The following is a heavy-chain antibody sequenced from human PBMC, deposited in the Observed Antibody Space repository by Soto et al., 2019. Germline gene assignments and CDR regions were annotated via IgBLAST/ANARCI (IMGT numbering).Heavy chain of an antibody. D-gene: IGHD2-2*01. V-gene: IGHV1-69*01. J-gene: IGHJ6*02. CDR3: AGRYCSSTSCYEYYYYYGMDV. CDR1: GGTFSSYA. CDR2: IIPIFGTA. Sequence: QVQLVQSGAEVKKPGSSVKVSCKASGGTFSSYAISWVRQAPGQGLEWMGGIIPIFGTANYAQKFQGRVTITADECTSTGYMELSRLRSEDTAGYYCAGRYCSSTSCYEYYYYYGMDVWGQGTTVTVSS.